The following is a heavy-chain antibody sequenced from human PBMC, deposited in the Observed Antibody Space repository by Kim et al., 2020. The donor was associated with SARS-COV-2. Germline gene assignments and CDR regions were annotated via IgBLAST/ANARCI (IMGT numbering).Heavy chain of an antibody. CDR2: IYHSGST. Sequence: SETLSLTCTVSGYSISSGYYWGWIRQPPGKGLEWIGSIYHSGSTYYNPSLKSRVTISVDTSKNQFSLKLSSVTAADTAVYYCARISSIAAFDYWGQGTLV. CDR3: ARISSIAAFDY. J-gene: IGHJ4*02. D-gene: IGHD6-6*01. CDR1: GYSISSGYY. V-gene: IGHV4-38-2*02.